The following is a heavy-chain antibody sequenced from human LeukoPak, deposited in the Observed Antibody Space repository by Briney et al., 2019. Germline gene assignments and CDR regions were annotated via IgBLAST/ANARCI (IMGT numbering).Heavy chain of an antibody. J-gene: IGHJ5*02. Sequence: GGSLRLSCAASGFTFSSYAMSWVRQAPGKGLEWVSAISGSGGSTYYADSVKGRFTISRDNSKNTLYLQMNSLRAEDTAVYYCAKEGAYCGGDCPNWFDPWGQGTLVTVSS. CDR1: GFTFSSYA. V-gene: IGHV3-23*01. CDR2: ISGSGGST. D-gene: IGHD2-21*01. CDR3: AKEGAYCGGDCPNWFDP.